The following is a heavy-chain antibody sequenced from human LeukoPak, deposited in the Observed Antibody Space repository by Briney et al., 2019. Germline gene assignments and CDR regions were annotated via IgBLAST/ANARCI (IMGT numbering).Heavy chain of an antibody. CDR3: CTDDSGSYFQGDPFDI. D-gene: IGHD1-26*01. CDR1: GFTFSHAL. Sequence: KPGESLRLSCAASGFTFSHALMNWVRQAPGKGLEWVGRIKSKTDGGTTDYSAPMKGRFTISRDDSKNTLHLQMNSLKTEDTAMYYCCTDDSGSYFQGDPFDIWGQGTMVTVSS. J-gene: IGHJ3*02. V-gene: IGHV3-15*01. CDR2: IKSKTDGGTT.